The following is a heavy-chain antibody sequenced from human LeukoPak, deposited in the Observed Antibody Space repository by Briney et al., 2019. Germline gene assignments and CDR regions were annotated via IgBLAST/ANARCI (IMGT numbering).Heavy chain of an antibody. CDR1: GYTFTSYD. V-gene: IGHV1-8*01. Sequence: ASVKVSCKASGYTFTSYDINWVRQAPGQGLEWMGWMNPNSGNTGCAQKFQGRVTMTRNTSISTAYMELSSLRSEDTAVYYCARATCENLWFGELLCYYYGMDVWGQGTTVTVSS. D-gene: IGHD3-10*01. CDR3: ARATCENLWFGELLCYYYGMDV. CDR2: MNPNSGNT. J-gene: IGHJ6*02.